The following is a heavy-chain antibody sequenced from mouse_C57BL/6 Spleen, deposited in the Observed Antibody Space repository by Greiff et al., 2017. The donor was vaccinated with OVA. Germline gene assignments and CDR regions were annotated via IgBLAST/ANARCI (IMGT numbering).Heavy chain of an antibody. CDR1: GYTFTSYW. CDR2: IDPSDSYT. V-gene: IGHV1-69*01. Sequence: VQLQQPGAELVMPGASVKLSCKASGYTFTSYWMHWVKQRPGQGLEWIGEIDPSDSYTNYTQKFKGKSTLTVDKASSTAYMQLSSLTSEDSAVYYCARGLGLGAMDYWGQGTSVTVSS. CDR3: ARGLGLGAMDY. D-gene: IGHD4-1*01. J-gene: IGHJ4*01.